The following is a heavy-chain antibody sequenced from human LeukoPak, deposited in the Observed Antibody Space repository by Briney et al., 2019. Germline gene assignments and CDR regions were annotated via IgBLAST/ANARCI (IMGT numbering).Heavy chain of an antibody. J-gene: IGHJ4*02. Sequence: SETLSLTCTVSGGSISSYYWSWIRQPPGKGLEWLGYIYYSGSTKYSPSLKSRVTISVDTSKNHFSLNLRSVTAADTAVYYCARLSYDTSGYWPDYFDHWGQGTLVTVSS. D-gene: IGHD3-22*01. CDR2: IYYSGST. V-gene: IGHV4-59*08. CDR3: ARLSYDTSGYWPDYFDH. CDR1: GGSISSYY.